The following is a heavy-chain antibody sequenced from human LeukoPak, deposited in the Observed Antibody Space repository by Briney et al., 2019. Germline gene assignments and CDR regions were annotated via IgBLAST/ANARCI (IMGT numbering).Heavy chain of an antibody. J-gene: IGHJ4*02. D-gene: IGHD2-2*01. V-gene: IGHV3-21*01. Sequence: GGSLRLSXVASGFTFSSYSMNWVRQAPGKGLEWVSSISSSSSYIYYADSVKGRFTISRDNAKNSLYLQMNSLRAEDTAVYYCARGDRDLYCSGTSCYPVLGGQGTLVTVSS. CDR1: GFTFSSYS. CDR3: ARGDRDLYCSGTSCYPVL. CDR2: ISSSSSYI.